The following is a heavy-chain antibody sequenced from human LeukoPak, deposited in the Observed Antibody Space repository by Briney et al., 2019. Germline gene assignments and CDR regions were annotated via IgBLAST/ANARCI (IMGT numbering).Heavy chain of an antibody. J-gene: IGHJ5*02. CDR2: INTDGSST. V-gene: IGHV3-74*01. CDR1: GFSFSSYW. Sequence: GSLRLSCAASGFSFSSYWTHWVRQAPGKGLVWVSRINTDGSSTNYADSVKGRFTISRDNAKNTLYLQMNSLRAEDTAVYYCARVIMGASNWFDPWGQGTLVTVSS. CDR3: ARVIMGASNWFDP. D-gene: IGHD1-26*01.